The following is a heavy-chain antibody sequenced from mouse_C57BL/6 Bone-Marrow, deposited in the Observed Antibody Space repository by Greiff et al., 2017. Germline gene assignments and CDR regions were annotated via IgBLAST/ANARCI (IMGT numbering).Heavy chain of an antibody. V-gene: IGHV1-26*01. CDR3: ARSDYGKGDYAMDY. D-gene: IGHD2-1*01. CDR1: GYTFTDYY. J-gene: IGHJ4*01. CDR2: INPNNGGT. Sequence: EVQLQQSGPELVKPGASVKISCKASGYTFTDYYMNWVKQSPGKSLEWIGDINPNNGGTSYNQKFKGKATLTVDKSSSTAYMELRSLTSEDSAVYYGARSDYGKGDYAMDYWGRGTSVTVSS.